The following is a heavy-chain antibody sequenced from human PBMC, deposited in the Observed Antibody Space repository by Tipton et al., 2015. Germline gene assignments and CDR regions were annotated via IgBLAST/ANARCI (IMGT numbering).Heavy chain of an antibody. D-gene: IGHD4-11*01. Sequence: QLVQSGAEVKEPGASVKVSCKASGYTLTSYDINWVRQATGQGLEWMGWMNPKSGNTGYAQKFQGRVTMTRDTSISTAYMELSSLTSEDTAVYYCARTTVTTFSDVFDMWGQGTMVTVSS. V-gene: IGHV1-8*01. CDR3: ARTTVTTFSDVFDM. CDR2: MNPKSGNT. CDR1: GYTLTSYD. J-gene: IGHJ3*02.